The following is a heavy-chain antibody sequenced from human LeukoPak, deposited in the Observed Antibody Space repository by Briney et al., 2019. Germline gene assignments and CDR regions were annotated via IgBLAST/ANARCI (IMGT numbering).Heavy chain of an antibody. J-gene: IGHJ5*02. V-gene: IGHV4-34*01. CDR2: INHSGST. CDR3: ARGRYRGWIDP. D-gene: IGHD1-1*01. CDR1: GGSFSGYY. Sequence: SETLSLTCAVYGGSFSGYYWSWIRQPPGKGLEWIGEINHSGSTNYNPSLKSRVTISVDTSKNQFSLKLSSVTAADTAVYYCARGRYRGWIDPWGQGTLVTVSS.